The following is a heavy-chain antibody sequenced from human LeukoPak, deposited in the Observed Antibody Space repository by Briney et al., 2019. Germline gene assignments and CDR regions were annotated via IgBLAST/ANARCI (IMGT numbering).Heavy chain of an antibody. Sequence: GGSLRLSCAASGFTFSSYWMHWVRQAPGKGLMWVSRIKSDGSETSYADSVKGRFTISRDNAKNSLYLQMNSLRAEDTAVYYCARGVPRRGTLSPESRLDGSGVHFDYWGQGTLVTVSS. J-gene: IGHJ4*02. V-gene: IGHV3-74*01. CDR2: IKSDGSET. CDR3: ARGVPRRGTLSPESRLDGSGVHFDY. CDR1: GFTFSSYW. D-gene: IGHD3-10*01.